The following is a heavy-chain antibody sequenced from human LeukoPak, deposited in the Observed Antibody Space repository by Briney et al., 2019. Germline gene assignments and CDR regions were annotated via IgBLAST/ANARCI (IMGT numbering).Heavy chain of an antibody. CDR2: INWNGGST. CDR1: GFTFDDYG. Sequence: GGPLGLSCAASGFTFDDYGMSWVRQAPGKGLEWVSGINWNGGSTGYADSVKGRFTISRDNAKNSLYLQMNSLRAEDTALYYCARERYGSGSYGFDYWGQGTLVTVSS. V-gene: IGHV3-20*04. CDR3: ARERYGSGSYGFDY. D-gene: IGHD3-10*01. J-gene: IGHJ4*02.